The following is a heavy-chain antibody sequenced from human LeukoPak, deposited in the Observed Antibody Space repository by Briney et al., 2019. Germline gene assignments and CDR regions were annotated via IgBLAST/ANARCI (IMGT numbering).Heavy chain of an antibody. CDR1: GFTFDDYG. J-gene: IGHJ4*02. D-gene: IGHD3-22*01. V-gene: IGHV3-23*01. CDR3: ARVDYYDSSGYPGGFDY. CDR2: ISGSGGST. Sequence: GGSLRLSCAASGFTFDDYGMSWVRQAPGKGLEWVSAISGSGGSTYYADSVKGRFTISRDNSKNTLYLQMNSLRAEDTAVYYCARVDYYDSSGYPGGFDYWGQGTLVTVSS.